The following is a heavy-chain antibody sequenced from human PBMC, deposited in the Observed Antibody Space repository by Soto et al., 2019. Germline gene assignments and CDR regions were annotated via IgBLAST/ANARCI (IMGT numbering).Heavy chain of an antibody. Sequence: QVNLVQSGAEVKKPGASVKVSCKASGYNFNGYSIHCVRHAPGQGREWMGGMNPNTGGANNAQKFQGKVIMTTDTSISTAYLELRSLTSDDTAVYYCAKVISTIGSKQWLAQTKHQALDYWGQGTLVTVSS. J-gene: IGHJ4*02. CDR3: AKVISTIGSKQWLAQTKHQALDY. V-gene: IGHV1-2*02. D-gene: IGHD6-19*01. CDR1: GYNFNGYS. CDR2: MNPNTGGA.